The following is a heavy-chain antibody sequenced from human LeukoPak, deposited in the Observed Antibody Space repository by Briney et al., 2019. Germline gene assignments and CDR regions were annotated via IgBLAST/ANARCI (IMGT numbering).Heavy chain of an antibody. CDR3: AGYSTYYYGSGSYYY. CDR2: ISSSSIYI. Sequence: PGGSLRLSCAASGFTFSDHYMDWVRQAPGKGLEWVSSISSSSIYIYYADSVKGRFTISRDNAKNSLYLQMNSLRAEDTAVYYCAGYSTYYYGSGSYYYWGQGTLVTVSS. V-gene: IGHV3-21*04. J-gene: IGHJ4*02. CDR1: GFTFSDHY. D-gene: IGHD3-10*01.